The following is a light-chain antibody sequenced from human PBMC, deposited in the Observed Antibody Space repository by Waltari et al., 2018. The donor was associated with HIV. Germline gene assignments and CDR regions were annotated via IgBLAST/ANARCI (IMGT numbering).Light chain of an antibody. CDR2: SNN. V-gene: IGLV1-44*01. CDR1: SSTIGRNP. Sequence: QSVLTQPPSASGTPGQRVPFSSSRISSTIGRNPVTWYQQLPGTAHKLLIYSNNQRPSGGPDRFSGSKSGTSASLAISGLQSEDEADYYCAAWDDSLNGVVFGGGTKLTVL. CDR3: AAWDDSLNGVV. J-gene: IGLJ2*01.